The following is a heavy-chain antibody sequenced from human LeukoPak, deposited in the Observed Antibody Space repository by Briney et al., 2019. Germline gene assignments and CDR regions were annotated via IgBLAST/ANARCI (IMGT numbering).Heavy chain of an antibody. CDR1: GGTFSRYA. V-gene: IGHV1-69*01. CDR3: ARGWLAETTVVTPYNY. D-gene: IGHD4-23*01. CDR2: IIPLFGTA. J-gene: IGHJ4*02. Sequence: SVTVSCKASGGTFSRYAINWVRQAPGQGLEWMGGIIPLFGTANYAQKFQGRVTITAVESMSTAYMELSSLRSEDTAVYYCARGWLAETTVVTPYNYWGQGTLVTVSS.